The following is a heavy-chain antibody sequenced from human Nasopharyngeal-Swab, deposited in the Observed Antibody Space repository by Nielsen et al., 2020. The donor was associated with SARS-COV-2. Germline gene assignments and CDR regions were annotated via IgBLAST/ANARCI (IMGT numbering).Heavy chain of an antibody. J-gene: IGHJ5*02. D-gene: IGHD2-2*02. V-gene: IGHV4-38-2*01. CDR1: GASITSGYF. CDR3: ARLYISPRRFDP. Sequence: SETLSLTCAVSGASITSGYFWGWIRQPPGKGLEWIGSMYHTGSTYYNPSLKSRVTISIDTSKNQFSLTLSSVTAADTAVYYCARLYISPRRFDPWGQGTLVTVSS. CDR2: MYHTGST.